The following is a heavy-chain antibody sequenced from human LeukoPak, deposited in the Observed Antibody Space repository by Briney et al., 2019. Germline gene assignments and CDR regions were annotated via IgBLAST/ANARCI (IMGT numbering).Heavy chain of an antibody. CDR3: ARDRTENYDILTGYGY. J-gene: IGHJ4*02. CDR1: GFTFSSYS. Sequence: GGSLRLSCAASGFTFSSYSMNWVRQAPGKGLEWVSYISSSSSTIYYADSVKGRFTISRDNAKNSLYLQINSLRAEDTAVYYCARDRTENYDILTGYGYWGQGTLVTVSS. V-gene: IGHV3-48*04. CDR2: ISSSSSTI. D-gene: IGHD3-9*01.